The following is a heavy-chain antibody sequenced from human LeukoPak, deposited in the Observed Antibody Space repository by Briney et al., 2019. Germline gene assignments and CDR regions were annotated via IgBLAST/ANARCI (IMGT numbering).Heavy chain of an antibody. CDR1: GDSVSSNSVT. D-gene: IGHD6-13*01. J-gene: IGHJ6*02. CDR2: TYYRSTWYN. Sequence: SQTLSLTCAISGDSVSSNSVTWKWIRKSPSRGLEWLGRTYYRSTWYNDYAVSVKSRITINPDTSKNQFSLQLNSVTPEDTAVYYCARGEYSSSWPYYYYGMDVWGQGTTVTVSS. CDR3: ARGEYSSSWPYYYYGMDV. V-gene: IGHV6-1*01.